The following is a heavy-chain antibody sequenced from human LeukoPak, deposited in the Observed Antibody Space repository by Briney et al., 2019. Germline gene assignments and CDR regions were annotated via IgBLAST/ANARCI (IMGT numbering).Heavy chain of an antibody. V-gene: IGHV4-39*07. Sequence: NASETLSLTCTVSGGSISSSSYYWGWIRQPPGKGLEWIGSIYYSGSTYYNPSLKSRVTISVDTSKNQFSLKLSSVTAADTAVYYCARVITMIVVVILNWFDPWGQGTLVTVSS. CDR2: IYYSGST. CDR3: ARVITMIVVVILNWFDP. D-gene: IGHD3-22*01. J-gene: IGHJ5*02. CDR1: GGSISSSSYY.